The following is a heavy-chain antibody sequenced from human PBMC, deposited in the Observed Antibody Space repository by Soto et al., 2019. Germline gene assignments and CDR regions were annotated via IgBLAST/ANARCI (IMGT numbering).Heavy chain of an antibody. CDR3: ANRGNPLMDV. Sequence: VASVKVSCKTSNYNFDSDGITWVRQAPGQGLEWMGWIYVSNGYTNYAQKFEDRVTLTTDTSTRTVYMELTSLRSDDTAVYYCANRGNPLMDVWGQGTTVTVSS. J-gene: IGHJ6*02. CDR1: NYNFDSDG. CDR2: IYVSNGYT. V-gene: IGHV1-18*01.